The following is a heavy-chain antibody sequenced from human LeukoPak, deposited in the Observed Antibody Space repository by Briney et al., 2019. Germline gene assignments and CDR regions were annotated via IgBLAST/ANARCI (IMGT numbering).Heavy chain of an antibody. Sequence: RGSLRLSCEASGFTFSTYGMRWVRQAPGMGLEWVSVIRSDGNTKYYADSVKGRFTISRDNSKNTVYLQMSSLRAEDTAVYYCAKGNYGGDGYWGQGTLVTVSS. CDR1: GFTFSTYG. CDR3: AKGNYGGDGY. J-gene: IGHJ4*02. D-gene: IGHD4-23*01. CDR2: IRSDGNTK. V-gene: IGHV3-30*02.